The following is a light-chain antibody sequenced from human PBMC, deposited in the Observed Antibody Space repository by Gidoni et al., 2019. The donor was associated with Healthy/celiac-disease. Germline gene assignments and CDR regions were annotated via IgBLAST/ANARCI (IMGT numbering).Light chain of an antibody. CDR1: ALPKQY. Sequence: SHDLTQPPSVSVSPGQTARITCSGDALPKQYAYWYQQKPGQAPVLVIYKDSERPSGIPERFSGSSSGTTVTLTISGVQAEDEADYYCQSADSSGTYPVFGGGTKLTVL. V-gene: IGLV3-25*02. CDR3: QSADSSGTYPV. J-gene: IGLJ3*02. CDR2: KDS.